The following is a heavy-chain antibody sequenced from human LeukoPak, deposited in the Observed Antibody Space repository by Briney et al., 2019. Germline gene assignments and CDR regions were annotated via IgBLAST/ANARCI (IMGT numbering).Heavy chain of an antibody. Sequence: SETLSLTCTVSGGSISSYYWNWIRQPPGKGLEWIGYIYYSGSTNYNPSLKSRVTISVDTSKNQFSLKLSSVTAADTAVYYCARHLQPNAFDIWGQGTMVTVSS. CDR1: GGSISSYY. D-gene: IGHD5-18*01. CDR3: ARHLQPNAFDI. J-gene: IGHJ3*02. V-gene: IGHV4-59*08. CDR2: IYYSGST.